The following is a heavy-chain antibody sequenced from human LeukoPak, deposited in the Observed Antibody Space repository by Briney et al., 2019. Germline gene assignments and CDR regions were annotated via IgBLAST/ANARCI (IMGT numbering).Heavy chain of an antibody. D-gene: IGHD6-19*01. CDR3: AKERNLEIAVAGTIFNS. V-gene: IGHV3-66*01. CDR1: GFTVSSNY. CDR2: IYSGGDT. Sequence: GGSLRLSCAASGFTVSSNYMGWVRQAPGKGLEWVSVIYSGGDTYYAGSVKGRFTISRDDSKNMIYLEMTSLKAEDTAVYYCAKERNLEIAVAGTIFNSWGQGTLVTVSS. J-gene: IGHJ4*02.